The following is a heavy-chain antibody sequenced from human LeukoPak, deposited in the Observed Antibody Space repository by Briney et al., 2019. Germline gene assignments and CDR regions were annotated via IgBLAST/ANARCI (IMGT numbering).Heavy chain of an antibody. CDR2: ISRNGGST. D-gene: IGHD4-17*01. V-gene: IGHV3-64D*06. CDR3: VKDPTGGYGDRRSFDY. CDR1: GFTFSGYA. Sequence: GGSLRLSCSASGFTFSGYAMHWVRQAPGKGLEYVSAISRNGGSTNYADSVQPSFTISRDNSKSTLYLQMSTLRGDDTAMYYCVKDPTGGYGDRRSFDYWGQGTLVTVSS. J-gene: IGHJ4*02.